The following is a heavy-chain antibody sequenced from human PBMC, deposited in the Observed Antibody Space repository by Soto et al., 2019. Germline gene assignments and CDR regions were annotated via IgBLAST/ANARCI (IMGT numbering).Heavy chain of an antibody. CDR1: GFTFTSSA. CDR3: ARGPTGYYYGMYV. Sequence: GASVKVSCKASGFTFTSSAVHWVRQAPGQGLEWMGWINPNSGGTNYAQKFQGWVTMTRDRSISTAYMELSRLRSDDTAVYFCARGPTGYYYGMYVWGQGTTVTVSS. CDR2: INPNSGGT. V-gene: IGHV1-2*04. J-gene: IGHJ6*02.